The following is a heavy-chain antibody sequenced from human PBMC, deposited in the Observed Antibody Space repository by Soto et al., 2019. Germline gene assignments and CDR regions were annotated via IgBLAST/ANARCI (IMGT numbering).Heavy chain of an antibody. V-gene: IGHV3-30*03. CDR2: ISYDGSNK. Sequence: QVQLVESGGGVVQPGRSLRLSCAASGFTFSSYGMHWVRQAPGKGLEWVAVISYDGSNKYYADSVKGRFTISRDNSQNTLYLQMNSLRAEDTAVYYCNSDLGYCSGGSCYSEDYWGQGTLVTVSS. D-gene: IGHD2-15*01. J-gene: IGHJ4*02. CDR1: GFTFSSYG. CDR3: NSDLGYCSGGSCYSEDY.